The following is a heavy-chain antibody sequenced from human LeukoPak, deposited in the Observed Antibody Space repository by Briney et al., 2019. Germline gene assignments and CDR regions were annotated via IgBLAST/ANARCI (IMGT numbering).Heavy chain of an antibody. Sequence: SETLSLTCTVSGGSISSSSYYWGWIRQPPGKGLEWIGSIYYSGSTYYNPSLKSPVTISVDTSKNQFSLKLSSVTAADTAVYYCAKTTGTPYSPIDYWGQGTLVTVSS. V-gene: IGHV4-39*07. J-gene: IGHJ4*02. CDR1: GGSISSSSYY. CDR2: IYYSGST. D-gene: IGHD1-1*01. CDR3: AKTTGTPYSPIDY.